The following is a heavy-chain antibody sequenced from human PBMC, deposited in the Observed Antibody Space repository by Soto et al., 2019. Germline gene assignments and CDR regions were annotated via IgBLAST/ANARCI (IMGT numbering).Heavy chain of an antibody. CDR3: ESMVRGVIAQIDY. V-gene: IGHV3-48*01. CDR1: GFTFSSYS. Sequence: GGSLRLSCAASGFTFSSYSMNWVRQAPGKGLEWVSYISSSSSTIYYADSVKGRFTISRDNAKNSLYLQMNSLRAEDTAVYYCESMVRGVIAQIDYWGQGTLVTVSS. J-gene: IGHJ4*02. D-gene: IGHD3-10*01. CDR2: ISSSSSTI.